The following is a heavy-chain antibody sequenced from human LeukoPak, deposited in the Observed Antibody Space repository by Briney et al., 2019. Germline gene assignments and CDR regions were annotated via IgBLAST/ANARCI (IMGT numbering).Heavy chain of an antibody. CDR1: GFTFSSYG. D-gene: IGHD6-13*01. V-gene: IGHV3-30*18. Sequence: GRSLRLSCAASGFTFSSYGMHWVRQAPGKGLEWVAVISYGGSNKYYADSVKGRFTISRDNSKNTLYLQMNSLRAEDTAVYYCAKAGRGAFGRYSSSWEFDYWGQGTLVTVSS. CDR2: ISYGGSNK. J-gene: IGHJ4*02. CDR3: AKAGRGAFGRYSSSWEFDY.